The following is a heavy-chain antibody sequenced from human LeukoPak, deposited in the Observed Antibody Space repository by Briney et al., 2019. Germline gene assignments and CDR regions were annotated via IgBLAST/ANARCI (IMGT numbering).Heavy chain of an antibody. J-gene: IGHJ6*03. D-gene: IGHD5-18*01. Sequence: GGSLRLSCAASGFTFSSYAMHWVRQAPGKGLEWVAVISYDGSNKYYADSVKGRFTISRDNSKNTLYLQMNSLRAEDTAVYYCARDSAAMDNYYYYFMDVWGKGTTATVSS. CDR1: GFTFSSYA. CDR2: ISYDGSNK. CDR3: ARDSAAMDNYYYYFMDV. V-gene: IGHV3-30*04.